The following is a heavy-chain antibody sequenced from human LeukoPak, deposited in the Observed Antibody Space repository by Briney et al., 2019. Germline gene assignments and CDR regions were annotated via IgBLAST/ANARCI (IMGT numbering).Heavy chain of an antibody. V-gene: IGHV4-39*07. CDR1: GVSISSSSYY. CDR2: IYYSGST. Sequence: SETLSLTCTVSGVSISSSSYYWGWIRQPPGKGLEWIGYIYYSGSTYYSPSLKTRLTLSVDTSKNQFSLKLSSVTAADTAVYYCARLRTGYTYYFDYWGQGTLVTVSS. D-gene: IGHD3/OR15-3a*01. J-gene: IGHJ4*02. CDR3: ARLRTGYTYYFDY.